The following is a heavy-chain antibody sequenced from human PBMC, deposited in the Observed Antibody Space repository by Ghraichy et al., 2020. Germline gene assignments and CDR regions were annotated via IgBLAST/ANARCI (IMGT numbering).Heavy chain of an antibody. J-gene: IGHJ4*02. Sequence: SETLSLTCTVSGGSISSGDYYWSWIRQHPGKGLEWIGYIYYSGSTYYNPSLKSRVTISVDTSKNQFSLKLSSVTAADTAVYYCARGLPLRWGYDSSGYYFDYWGQGTLVTVSS. CDR3: ARGLPLRWGYDSSGYYFDY. CDR1: GGSISSGDYY. V-gene: IGHV4-31*03. D-gene: IGHD3-22*01. CDR2: IYYSGST.